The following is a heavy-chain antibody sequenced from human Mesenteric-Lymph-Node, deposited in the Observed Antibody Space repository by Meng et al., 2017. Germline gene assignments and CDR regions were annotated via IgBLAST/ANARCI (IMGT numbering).Heavy chain of an antibody. D-gene: IGHD1-26*01. CDR3: ARGGSYYYFDY. V-gene: IGHV4-59*12. J-gene: IGHJ4*02. CDR2: IYYSGYT. Sequence: SETLSLTCTVSGGSISTYYWSWVRQPPGKGLEWIGYIYYSGYTNYNPSLKSRVTMSVDTSKNQFSLKLSSVTAADTAVYYCARGGSYYYFDYCGQGTLVTVSS. CDR1: GGSISTYY.